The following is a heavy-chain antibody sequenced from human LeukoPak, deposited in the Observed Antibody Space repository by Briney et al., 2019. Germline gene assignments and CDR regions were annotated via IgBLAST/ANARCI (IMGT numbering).Heavy chain of an antibody. CDR1: GFTFSRYG. V-gene: IGHV3-23*01. J-gene: IGHJ4*02. CDR3: ASLTYPGGY. D-gene: IGHD2-21*02. CDR2: ISGSGGST. Sequence: GGSLRLSCAASGFTFSRYGMTWVRQSPGKGLEWISSISGSGGSTYYADSVKGRFTISRDNSKNTLYLQMNSLRAEDTAVYYCASLTYPGGYWGQGTLVTVSS.